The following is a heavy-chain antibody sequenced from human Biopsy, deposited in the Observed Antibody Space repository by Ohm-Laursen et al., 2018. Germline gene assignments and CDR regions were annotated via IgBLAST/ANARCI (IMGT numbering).Heavy chain of an antibody. Sequence: SVKVSCKASGYTFISYGISWVRQAPGQGLEWMGWINPYNDDTHYAQKVQGRVTMTTDTSTTTAYMDLRSLRSDDTAVYFCARNTGWYGDLYYFDYWGQGTLVTVSS. CDR1: GYTFISYG. V-gene: IGHV1-18*01. CDR2: INPYNDDT. J-gene: IGHJ4*02. D-gene: IGHD6-19*01. CDR3: ARNTGWYGDLYYFDY.